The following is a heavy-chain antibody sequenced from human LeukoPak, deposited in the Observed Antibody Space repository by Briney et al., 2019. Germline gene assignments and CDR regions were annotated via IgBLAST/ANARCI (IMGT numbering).Heavy chain of an antibody. V-gene: IGHV3-9*01. CDR2: ISWNSGSI. D-gene: IGHD3-10*01. J-gene: IGHJ3*02. CDR1: GFTFDDYA. CDR3: ASSLPPDAFDI. Sequence: GGSLRLSCAASGFTFDDYAMHWVRQAPGKGLEWVSGISWNSGSIGYADSVKGRFTISRDNSKNTLYLQMNSLRAEDTAVYYCASSLPPDAFDIWGQGTMVTVSS.